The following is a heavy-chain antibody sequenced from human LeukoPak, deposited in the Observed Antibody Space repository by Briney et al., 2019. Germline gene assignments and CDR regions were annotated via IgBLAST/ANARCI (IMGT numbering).Heavy chain of an antibody. Sequence: GGSLRLSCAASGFNFGSHWMTWVRQAPGKGLEWVSAISGSGGSTYYADSVKGRFTISRDNSKNTLYLQMNSLRAEDTAVYYCAKETSYGDYASVYWGQGTLVTVSS. J-gene: IGHJ4*02. D-gene: IGHD4-17*01. CDR2: ISGSGGST. CDR1: GFNFGSHW. V-gene: IGHV3-23*01. CDR3: AKETSYGDYASVY.